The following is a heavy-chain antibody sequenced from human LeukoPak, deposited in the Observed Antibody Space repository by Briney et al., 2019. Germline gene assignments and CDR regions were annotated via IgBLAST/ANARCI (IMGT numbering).Heavy chain of an antibody. CDR3: TTIPHYDSSGHFDH. CDR1: GGFINSHY. D-gene: IGHD3-22*01. Sequence: SEPLSLTCTVSGGFINSHYWSWIRQPPGKGLEWIGYFFYTGDTNYNPSLKSRVTISGDTSMSQFSLELTSVTAAGTAVYYCTTIPHYDSSGHFDHWGQGALVTVSS. J-gene: IGHJ4*02. V-gene: IGHV4-59*11. CDR2: FFYTGDT.